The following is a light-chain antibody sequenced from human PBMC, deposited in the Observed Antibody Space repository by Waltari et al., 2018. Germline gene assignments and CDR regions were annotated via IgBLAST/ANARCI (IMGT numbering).Light chain of an antibody. CDR3: QQYNNWPPLT. V-gene: IGKV3-15*01. CDR2: GAS. CDR1: QSVSSN. Sequence: EIVMTQSPPTLSVSPGERAALPCRASQSVSSNLAWYQQKPGQDPRLLIYGASTRATGIPARFSGSGSGTEFTLTISSMQSEDFAVYYCQQYNNWPPLTFGQGTKVEIK. J-gene: IGKJ1*01.